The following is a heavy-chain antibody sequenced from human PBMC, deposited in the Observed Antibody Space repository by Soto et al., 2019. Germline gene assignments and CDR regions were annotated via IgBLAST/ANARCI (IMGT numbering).Heavy chain of an antibody. Sequence: QVQLHQSGPGLVKPSQTLSLTCDIPGDSVYSNSAAWNWIRQTPSRGLEWLGRTYYRSKWYSNYAISVKSRVTVNPDTFKNQFSLQLNSVTPEDTAVYYCARGSWDDVSGHYYMDVWGKGTTVTVSS. J-gene: IGHJ6*03. CDR2: TYYRSKWYS. CDR1: GDSVYSNSAA. CDR3: ARGSWDDVSGHYYMDV. D-gene: IGHD1-1*01. V-gene: IGHV6-1*01.